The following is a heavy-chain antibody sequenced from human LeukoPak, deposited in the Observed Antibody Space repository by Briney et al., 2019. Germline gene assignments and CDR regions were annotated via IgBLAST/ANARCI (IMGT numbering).Heavy chain of an antibody. V-gene: IGHV3-74*01. D-gene: IGHD1-14*01. Sequence: PGGSLRLSCAVSTFTFNSHWMHWVRQAPGKGLVWVSRINSGESSTTYADSVKGRFTISRDNAKNTLYLQMNSLRADDTAVYYCAMSISGHAFDIWGPGTMVTVSS. CDR1: TFTFNSHW. J-gene: IGHJ3*02. CDR2: INSGESST. CDR3: AMSISGHAFDI.